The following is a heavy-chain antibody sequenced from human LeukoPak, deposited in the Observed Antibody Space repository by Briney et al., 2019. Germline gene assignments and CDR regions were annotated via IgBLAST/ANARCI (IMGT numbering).Heavy chain of an antibody. V-gene: IGHV3-21*01. CDR3: ARGRSLAY. Sequence: GGSLRLSCAASGFTFSSYGMSWVRQAPGKGLEWVSSISSSSSYIYYADSVKGRFTISRDNAKNSLFLQMSSLRAEDTALYYCARGRSLAYWGQGTLVTVSS. J-gene: IGHJ4*02. D-gene: IGHD1-26*01. CDR2: ISSSSSYI. CDR1: GFTFSSYG.